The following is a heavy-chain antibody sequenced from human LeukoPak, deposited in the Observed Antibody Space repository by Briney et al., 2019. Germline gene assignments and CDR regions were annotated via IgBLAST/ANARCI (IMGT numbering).Heavy chain of an antibody. Sequence: SETLSLTCTVSGGSISSYYWSWIRQPPGKGLEWIGEINHSGSTNYNPSLKSRVTISVDTSKNQFSLKLSSVTAADTAVYYCARDQYYDFWSGYGQRYNWFDPWGQGTLVTVSS. V-gene: IGHV4-34*01. D-gene: IGHD3-3*01. CDR2: INHSGST. CDR3: ARDQYYDFWSGYGQRYNWFDP. CDR1: GGSISSYY. J-gene: IGHJ5*02.